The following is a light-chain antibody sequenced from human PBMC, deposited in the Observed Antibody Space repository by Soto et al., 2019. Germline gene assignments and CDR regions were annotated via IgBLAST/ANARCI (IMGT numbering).Light chain of an antibody. CDR2: GAS. Sequence: VLTQFSGTLSLSPGERGTLLCRVSQSVSSNLAWYQQKPGQAPRLLIYGASTRATGIPARFSGSGSGTAFTLTISSLQSEDFAVYYCQQYNNWPPITFGQGTRLEIK. J-gene: IGKJ5*01. CDR1: QSVSSN. CDR3: QQYNNWPPIT. V-gene: IGKV3-15*01.